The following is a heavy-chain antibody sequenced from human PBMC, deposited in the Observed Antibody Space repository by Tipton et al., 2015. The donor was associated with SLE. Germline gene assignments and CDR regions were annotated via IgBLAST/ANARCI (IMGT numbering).Heavy chain of an antibody. D-gene: IGHD2-2*01. Sequence: TLSLTCTVSGGSISSSSYYWDCIRQHPGKGLEWIGCMYYSGSTYYNPSLKSRVTISIDTSNNQFSLKLSSMTAADTAVYYWVVCSPSSCSYFEYWGKGRLVTVSS. J-gene: IGHJ4*02. CDR1: GGSISSSSYY. CDR2: MYYSGST. V-gene: IGHV4-39*03. CDR3: VVCSPSSCSYFEY.